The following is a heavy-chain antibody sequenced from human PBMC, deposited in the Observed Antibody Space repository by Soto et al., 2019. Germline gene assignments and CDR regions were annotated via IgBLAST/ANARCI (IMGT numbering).Heavy chain of an antibody. J-gene: IGHJ4*02. Sequence: SETLSLTCDVSGYSVSNNNWWSWVRQSPGEGLEWIGEIHHGGSTNYNPSLKSRVTISVDKSKNQFFLKLSSVTAADTAVYYCTKNSAYALDYWGQGALVTVS. CDR1: GYSVSNNNW. CDR2: IHHGGST. V-gene: IGHV4-4*02. D-gene: IGHD5-12*01. CDR3: TKNSAYALDY.